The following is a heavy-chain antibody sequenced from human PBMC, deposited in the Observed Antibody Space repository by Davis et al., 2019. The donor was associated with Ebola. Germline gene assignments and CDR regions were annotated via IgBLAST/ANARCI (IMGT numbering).Heavy chain of an antibody. V-gene: IGHV3-21*04. CDR3: ASMEHIVVVIAPPFDY. CDR2: ISSSSSYI. CDR1: GFTFSSYS. Sequence: GESLKISCAASGFTFSSYSMNWVRQAPGKGLEWVSSISSSSSYIYYADSVKGRFTISRDNAKNSLYLQMNSLRAEDTAVYYCASMEHIVVVIAPPFDYWGQGTLVTVSS. D-gene: IGHD2-21*01. J-gene: IGHJ4*02.